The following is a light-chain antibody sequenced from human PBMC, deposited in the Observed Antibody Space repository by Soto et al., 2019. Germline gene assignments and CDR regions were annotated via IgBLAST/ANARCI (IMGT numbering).Light chain of an antibody. CDR1: QSINSW. J-gene: IGKJ1*01. CDR3: QHYNNYSEA. CDR2: KAS. Sequence: DIQMTQSPSTLSASVGDRVTITCRASQSINSWLAWYQQKPVKAPKLLIQKASTLESGVPSRFSGSGSGTEYTLTISSLQPDDFATYYCQHYNNYSEAFGQGTKVDIK. V-gene: IGKV1-5*03.